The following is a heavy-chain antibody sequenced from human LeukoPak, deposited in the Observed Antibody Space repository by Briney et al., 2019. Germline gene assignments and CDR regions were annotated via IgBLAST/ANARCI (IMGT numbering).Heavy chain of an antibody. CDR3: ARGNRGSRFFGL. D-gene: IGHD2-15*01. Sequence: GGSLRLSCGASGFLLGSYWLPWVRQVPGKGLVWVSRIDNDGSSTTQADSVKGRFIISRDNANNTLYLQMNGLRDDDMAVYYCARGNRGSRFFGLWGRGTLVTVSS. CDR1: GFLLGSYW. J-gene: IGHJ2*01. V-gene: IGHV3-74*01. CDR2: IDNDGSST.